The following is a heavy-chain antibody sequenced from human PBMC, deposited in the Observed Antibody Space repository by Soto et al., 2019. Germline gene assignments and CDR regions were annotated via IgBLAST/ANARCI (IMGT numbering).Heavy chain of an antibody. CDR2: INSDGSST. V-gene: IGHV3-74*01. D-gene: IGHD5-12*01. Sequence: VQLVESGGGLVQPGGSLRLSCAASGSTFSPYWLHWVRQAPGKWLVWVSRINSDGSSTSYADSVKGRFTISRENAKHTLYLQMNSLRAEDTAVYYSVLPTTGATISPFSYWGQGTLVTVSS. J-gene: IGHJ4*02. CDR1: GSTFSPYW. CDR3: VLPTTGATISPFSY.